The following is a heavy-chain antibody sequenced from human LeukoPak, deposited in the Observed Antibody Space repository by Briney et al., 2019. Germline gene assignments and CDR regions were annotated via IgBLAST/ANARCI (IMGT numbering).Heavy chain of an antibody. CDR2: IIPIFGTA. CDR1: GGTFISYA. Sequence: GSSVKVSCKASGGTFISYAISWVRQAPGQGLEWMGGIIPIFGTANYAQKIQGRVTITADESTSTAYMELSSLRSEDTAVYYCAADYYDSSGYLPTDPWGQGTLVTVSS. CDR3: AADYYDSSGYLPTDP. V-gene: IGHV1-69*01. J-gene: IGHJ5*02. D-gene: IGHD3-22*01.